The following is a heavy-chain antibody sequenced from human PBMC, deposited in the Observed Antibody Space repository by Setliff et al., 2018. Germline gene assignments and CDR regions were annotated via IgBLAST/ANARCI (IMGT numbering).Heavy chain of an antibody. CDR1: GFTFSSYW. J-gene: IGHJ6*03. CDR3: ARAADSYGPPRSYMDV. CDR2: INSDGSST. Sequence: PGGSLRLSCAASGFTFSSYWMHWVRQAPGKGLVWVSRINSDGSSTSYADSVKGRFTISRDNAKNTVYLQMNSLRAEGTAVYYCARAADSYGPPRSYMDVWGEGTTVTVSS. D-gene: IGHD5-18*01. V-gene: IGHV3-74*01.